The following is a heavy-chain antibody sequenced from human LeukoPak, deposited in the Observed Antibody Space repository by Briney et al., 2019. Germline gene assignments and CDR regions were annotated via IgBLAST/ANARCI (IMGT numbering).Heavy chain of an antibody. CDR1: GFTFSTYS. CDR3: ARGPSSQFRTDY. D-gene: IGHD2-2*01. Sequence: GGSLRLSCAASGFTFSTYSMNWVRQAPGKGLGWVSYTGRSSSPIYYADSVKGRFTISRDNAKNSLYLQMNGLRAEDTAVYYCARGPSSQFRTDYWGQGTLVTVSS. J-gene: IGHJ4*02. CDR2: TGRSSSPI. V-gene: IGHV3-48*01.